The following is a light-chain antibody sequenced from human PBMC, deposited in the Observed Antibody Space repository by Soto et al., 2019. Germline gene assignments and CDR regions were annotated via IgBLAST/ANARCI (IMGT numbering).Light chain of an antibody. CDR2: GAS. J-gene: IGKJ1*01. CDR1: QSVSSN. Sequence: EIVMTQSPGTLSLSPGESATLSCRGSQSVSSNLAWYQQKPGQAPRLLIYGASTRATGIPARFSGSGSGTDFTLTISRLEPEDFAVYYCQQYGSSLTWTCGQGTKVDIK. V-gene: IGKV3-20*01. CDR3: QQYGSSLTWT.